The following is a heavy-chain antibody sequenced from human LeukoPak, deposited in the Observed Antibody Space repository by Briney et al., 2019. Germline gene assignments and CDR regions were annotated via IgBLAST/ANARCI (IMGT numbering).Heavy chain of an antibody. J-gene: IGHJ6*03. Sequence: ASVKVSCKASGYTFTGYYMNWVRQAPGQGLEWMGWINPNSGGTNYAQKFQGRVTMTRDTSISTAYMELSRLKSDDTAVYYCARDLGYSSSSGLGYYYYYMDVWGKGTTVTVSS. V-gene: IGHV1-2*02. D-gene: IGHD6-6*01. CDR2: INPNSGGT. CDR1: GYTFTGYY. CDR3: ARDLGYSSSSGLGYYYYYMDV.